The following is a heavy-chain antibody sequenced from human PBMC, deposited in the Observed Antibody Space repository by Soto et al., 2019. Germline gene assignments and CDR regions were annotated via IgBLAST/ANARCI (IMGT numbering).Heavy chain of an antibody. CDR2: LDGAGGST. Sequence: GGSLRLSCLASGFTFSDFAMTWVRHVPGRGLEWIASLDGAGGSTYYAESVRGRFRISRDNSQNTLFLQMKRLTVDDTAIYYCAAPRDEYGSGVSWFTYGRDSWGRGTTFTVSS. D-gene: IGHD3-10*01. CDR3: AAPRDEYGSGVSWFTYGRDS. J-gene: IGHJ6*02. V-gene: IGHV3-23*01. CDR1: GFTFSDFA.